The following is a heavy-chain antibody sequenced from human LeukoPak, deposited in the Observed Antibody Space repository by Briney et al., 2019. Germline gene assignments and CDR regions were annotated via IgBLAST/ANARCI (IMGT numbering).Heavy chain of an antibody. CDR2: ISYDGSNK. CDR3: AKDWGAWGYGYYFDY. CDR1: GFTFSSYA. D-gene: IGHD3-16*01. J-gene: IGHJ4*02. V-gene: IGHV3-30-3*01. Sequence: PGGSLRLSCAASGFTFSSYAMHWVRQAPGKGLEWVAVISYDGSNKYYADSVKGRFTISRDNSKNTLYLQMNSLRAEDTAVYYCAKDWGAWGYGYYFDYWGQGTLVTVSS.